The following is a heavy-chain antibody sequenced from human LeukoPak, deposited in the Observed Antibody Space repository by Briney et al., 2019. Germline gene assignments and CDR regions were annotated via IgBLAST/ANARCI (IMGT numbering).Heavy chain of an antibody. CDR1: GFTFSSYS. V-gene: IGHV3-7*01. D-gene: IGHD6-19*01. Sequence: GGSLRLSCAASGFTFSSYSMSWVRQAPGKGLEWVANIKQDGSVQFYMDSLKGRFSVSRDNAKNSLYLQMNGLRVEDTAVYYCTRLQIAVAGPNWFDPWGQGTLVTVSS. CDR3: TRLQIAVAGPNWFDP. CDR2: IKQDGSVQ. J-gene: IGHJ5*02.